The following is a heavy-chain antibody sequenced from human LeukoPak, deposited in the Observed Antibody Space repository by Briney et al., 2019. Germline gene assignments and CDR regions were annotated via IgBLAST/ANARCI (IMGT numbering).Heavy chain of an antibody. J-gene: IGHJ4*02. V-gene: IGHV3-23*01. CDR2: ISGTGTST. CDR1: GFPFSEYA. D-gene: IGHD2-2*01. CDR3: AKDLWVAPAANDF. Sequence: GGSLRLSCAASGFPFSEYAMTWVRQAPGEGLEWVSGISGTGTSTYYADSVEGRFIISRDNSKNMVYLQMNSLRAEDTAKSYCAKDLWVAPAANDFWGQGTLVTVSS.